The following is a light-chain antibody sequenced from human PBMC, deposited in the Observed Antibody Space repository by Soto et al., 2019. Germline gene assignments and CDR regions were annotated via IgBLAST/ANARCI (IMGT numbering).Light chain of an antibody. CDR2: GTS. Sequence: EIGLTQSPGTLSVSPGERATLSCRASQTISSHYLAWYQQKPGQAPSLLIYGTSSRATGIPDRFSGSGSGTDFTLTISRLEPEDSAIYYCQQYGSWTFGQGTKVEIK. CDR1: QTISSHY. J-gene: IGKJ1*01. CDR3: QQYGSWT. V-gene: IGKV3-20*01.